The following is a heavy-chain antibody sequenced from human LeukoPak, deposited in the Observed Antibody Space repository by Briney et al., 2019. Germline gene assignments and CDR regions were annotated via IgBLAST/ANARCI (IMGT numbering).Heavy chain of an antibody. V-gene: IGHV3-74*01. CDR3: ARLSGSYSFDI. Sequence: GGSLRLSCAASGFTFSSYWMHWVRQAPGKGLMWVSRINSDGSITNYADSVKGRFTISRDNSKNTLYLQMNSLRAEDTAVYFCARLSGSYSFDIWGQGTMVTVSS. CDR1: GFTFSSYW. D-gene: IGHD1-26*01. CDR2: INSDGSIT. J-gene: IGHJ3*02.